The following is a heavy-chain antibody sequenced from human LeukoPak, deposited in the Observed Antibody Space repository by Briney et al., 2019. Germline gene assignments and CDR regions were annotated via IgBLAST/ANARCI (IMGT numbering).Heavy chain of an antibody. Sequence: QPGGSLRLSCAASGFTFDDYGMSWVRQAPGKGLEWVSGINWNGGSTGYADSVKGRFTISRDNAKNTLYLQMNSLRAEDTAVYYCASILGIETGKYYWGQGTLVTVSS. CDR3: ASILGIETGKYY. V-gene: IGHV3-20*04. CDR1: GFTFDDYG. D-gene: IGHD2-21*01. CDR2: INWNGGST. J-gene: IGHJ4*02.